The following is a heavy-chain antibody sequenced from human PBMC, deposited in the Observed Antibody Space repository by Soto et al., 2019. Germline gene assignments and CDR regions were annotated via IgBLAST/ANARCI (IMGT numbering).Heavy chain of an antibody. CDR1: GNSVFTNSAAA. V-gene: IGHV6-1*01. J-gene: IGHJ6*02. D-gene: IGHD6-25*01. CDR3: ARDLGGYMDV. Sequence: SQTLSLTFASSGNSVFTNSAAAWKSISQSPSRGLEWLGRTFYRSKWYNDYASSVKGRININPDTAKNHFSLQLNSVTPEDTAVYYCARDLGGYMDVWGQGTTVTVSS. CDR2: TFYRSKWYN.